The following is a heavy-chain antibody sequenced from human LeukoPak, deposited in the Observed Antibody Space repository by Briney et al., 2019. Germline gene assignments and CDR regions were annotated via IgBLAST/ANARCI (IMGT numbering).Heavy chain of an antibody. Sequence: ASVKVSCKASGGTFSSYAISWVRQAPGQGLEWMGRIIPIFGTANYAQKFQGRVTITTDESTSTAYMELSSLRSEDTAVYYCARGTEYYFDYWGQGTLVTVSS. CDR3: ARGTEYYFDY. D-gene: IGHD1-1*01. J-gene: IGHJ4*02. V-gene: IGHV1-69*05. CDR2: IIPIFGTA. CDR1: GGTFSSYA.